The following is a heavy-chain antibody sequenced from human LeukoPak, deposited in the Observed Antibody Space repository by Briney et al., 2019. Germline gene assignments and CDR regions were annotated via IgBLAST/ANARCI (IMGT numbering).Heavy chain of an antibody. CDR1: GFTFDDYA. D-gene: IGHD4-17*01. V-gene: IGHV3-9*01. CDR3: AKDSLTTVTTYAFDI. CDR2: ISWNSGSI. J-gene: IGHJ3*02. Sequence: PGGSLRLSCAASGFTFDDYAMPWVRQAPGKGLEWVSGISWNSGSIGYADSVKGRFTISGDNAKNSLYLQMNSLRAEDTALYYCAKDSLTTVTTYAFDIWGQGTMVTVSS.